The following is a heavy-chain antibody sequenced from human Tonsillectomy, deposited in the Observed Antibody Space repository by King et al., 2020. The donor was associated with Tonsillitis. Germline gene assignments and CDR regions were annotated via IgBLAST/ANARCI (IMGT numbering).Heavy chain of an antibody. Sequence: QLVQSGGGVVQPGGSLRLSCAASGFTFSSYGMHWVRQAPGKGLEWVAFIRYDGSNKNYADSVKGRFTISRDNSKNTLHLQMNSLRGEDTAVYYCAKDMAAILTGYSAYGMDVWGQGPTVTVSS. D-gene: IGHD3-9*01. CDR1: GFTFSSYG. CDR3: AKDMAAILTGYSAYGMDV. V-gene: IGHV3-30*02. CDR2: IRYDGSNK. J-gene: IGHJ6*02.